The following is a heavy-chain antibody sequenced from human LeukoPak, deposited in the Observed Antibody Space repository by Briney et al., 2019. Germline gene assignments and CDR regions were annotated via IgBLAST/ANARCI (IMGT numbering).Heavy chain of an antibody. CDR1: GFTFSSNW. D-gene: IGHD3-3*01. V-gene: IGHV3-7*01. Sequence: PGGSLRLSCAASGFTFSSNWMSWVRQAPGKGLEWVANIKKDGSEKYYVDSVKGRFTISKDNAKNSLYLQMNSLRADDTAVYYCAREGSYDFWSGYLYYFDYWGQGTLVTVSS. CDR3: AREGSYDFWSGYLYYFDY. CDR2: IKKDGSEK. J-gene: IGHJ4*02.